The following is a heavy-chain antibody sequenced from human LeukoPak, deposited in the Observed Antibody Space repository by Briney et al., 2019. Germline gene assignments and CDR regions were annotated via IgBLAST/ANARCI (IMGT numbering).Heavy chain of an antibody. CDR2: INPNGGST. D-gene: IGHD5-12*01. CDR1: GFTFSIYS. Sequence: PGGSLRLSCAGSGFTFSIYSMHWVRQAPGRGLEYVSAINPNGGSTYYANSVKGRFTISRDNSKNTLYLQMGSLRAEDMAMYYCARSLGGYSAYAVNDPYEFWGQGTLVTVSS. J-gene: IGHJ4*02. V-gene: IGHV3-64*01. CDR3: ARSLGGYSAYAVNDPYEF.